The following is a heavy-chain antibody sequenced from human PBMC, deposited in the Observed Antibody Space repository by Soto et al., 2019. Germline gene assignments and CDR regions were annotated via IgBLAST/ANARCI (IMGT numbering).Heavy chain of an antibody. J-gene: IGHJ3*02. V-gene: IGHV3-66*01. CDR2: IYSGGST. Sequence: PGGSLRLSCAASGFSVSSNYMSWVRQAPGKGLEWVSVIYSGGSTYHTDSVKGRFTISRDNSKNTLYLQMNSLRAEDTAVYYCAKIPHSSSWYLDAFDIWGQGTMVTVSS. D-gene: IGHD6-13*01. CDR3: AKIPHSSSWYLDAFDI. CDR1: GFSVSSNY.